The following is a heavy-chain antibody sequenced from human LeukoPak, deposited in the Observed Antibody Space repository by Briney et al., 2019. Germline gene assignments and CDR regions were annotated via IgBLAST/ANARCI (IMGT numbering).Heavy chain of an antibody. D-gene: IGHD3-22*01. Sequence: GGSLRLSCAASGFTFSTYSMNWVRQAPGKGLEWVSSISSSSTYIHYADSVKGRFTISRDDAKNSLYLQMNSLRAEDTAVYYCARRGSPITMIVVVTRLYYFDYWGQGTLVTVSS. V-gene: IGHV3-21*01. CDR3: ARRGSPITMIVVVTRLYYFDY. CDR1: GFTFSTYS. J-gene: IGHJ4*02. CDR2: ISSSSTYI.